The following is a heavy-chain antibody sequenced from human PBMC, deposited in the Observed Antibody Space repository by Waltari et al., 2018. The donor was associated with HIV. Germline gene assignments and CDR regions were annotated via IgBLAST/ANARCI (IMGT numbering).Heavy chain of an antibody. V-gene: IGHV3-23*01. CDR1: GFTFSSYA. CDR3: AKVYGGKGFDY. CDR2: FISSGGVT. J-gene: IGHJ4*02. D-gene: IGHD4-17*01. Sequence: EVQLLESGGGWVQPGGSLRLSCAASGFTFSSYAMSWVRQAPGKGLELVSTFISSGGVTYYADSVKVRFTISRDNSKNTLYMQMNSLRAEDTAVYYCAKVYGGKGFDYWGQGTLVTVSS.